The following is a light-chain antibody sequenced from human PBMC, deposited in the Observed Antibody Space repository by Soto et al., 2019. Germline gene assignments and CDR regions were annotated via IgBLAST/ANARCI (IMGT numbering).Light chain of an antibody. V-gene: IGKV3-20*01. CDR1: QSVASNN. CDR3: QQYFTTPLT. J-gene: IGKJ4*01. Sequence: EIVLTQSPGTLSLSPGERATLSCRASQSVASNNLAWYQQKPGQSPRLLIYGASSRARGIPDRFTGSGSGTDFILTINALQSEDVAVYYCQQYFTTPLTFGGGTRIEIK. CDR2: GAS.